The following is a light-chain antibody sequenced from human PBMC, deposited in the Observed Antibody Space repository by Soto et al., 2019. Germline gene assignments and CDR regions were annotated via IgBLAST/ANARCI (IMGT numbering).Light chain of an antibody. CDR2: AAS. CDR1: HDIGTF. V-gene: IGKV1-39*01. J-gene: IGKJ5*01. CDR3: QKNFSSPSIT. Sequence: DIQMTQSPSSMSASVGDSVTLTCRASHDIGTFLNWYQQRPGEAPKLLIFAASNLKSGVPFRFSGSGSGTEFTLTISSLQPEDFATYYCQKNFSSPSITFGQGTRWRL.